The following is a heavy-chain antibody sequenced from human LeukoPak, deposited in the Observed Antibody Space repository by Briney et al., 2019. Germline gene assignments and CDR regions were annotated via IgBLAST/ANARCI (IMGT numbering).Heavy chain of an antibody. D-gene: IGHD6-13*01. CDR3: ARDFPGIAAEDY. CDR1: GGTFSSYA. J-gene: IGHJ4*02. CDR2: IIPILGIA. V-gene: IGHV1-69*04. Sequence: GASVKVSCKASGGTFSSYAISWVRQAPGQGLEWMGRIIPILGIANYAQKFQGRVTITADKSTSTAYMELSSLRSEDTAVYYCARDFPGIAAEDYWGQGTLVTVSS.